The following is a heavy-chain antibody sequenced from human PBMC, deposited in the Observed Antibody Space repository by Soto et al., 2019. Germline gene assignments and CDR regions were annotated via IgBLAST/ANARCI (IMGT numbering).Heavy chain of an antibody. V-gene: IGHV4-31*03. D-gene: IGHD3-16*01. J-gene: IGHJ4*02. CDR1: GGSISSGGYY. Sequence: SETLSLTCTVSGGSISSGGYYWSWIRQHPGKGLEWIGYIYYSGSTYYNPSLKSRVTISVDTSKNQFSLKLSSVTAADTAVYYCATGRAWPYYFDYWGQGTLVTVSS. CDR3: ATGRAWPYYFDY. CDR2: IYYSGST.